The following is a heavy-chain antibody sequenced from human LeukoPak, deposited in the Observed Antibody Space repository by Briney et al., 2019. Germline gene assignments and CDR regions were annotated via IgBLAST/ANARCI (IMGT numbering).Heavy chain of an antibody. CDR2: FDPEDGET. J-gene: IGHJ3*02. CDR1: GYTLTELS. D-gene: IGHD3-16*02. Sequence: ASVKVSCKVSGYTLTELSMHWVRQAPGKGLEWMGGFDPEDGETIYAQKFQGRVTMTEDTSTDTAYMELSSLRSEDTAVYYCATGIEITFGGVIVMPSAFDIWGQGTMVTVSS. CDR3: ATGIEITFGGVIVMPSAFDI. V-gene: IGHV1-24*01.